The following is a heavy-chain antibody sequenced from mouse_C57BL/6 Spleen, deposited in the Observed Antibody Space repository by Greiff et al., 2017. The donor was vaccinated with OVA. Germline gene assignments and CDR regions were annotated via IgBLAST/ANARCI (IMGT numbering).Heavy chain of an antibody. V-gene: IGHV1-69*01. D-gene: IGHD4-1*01. J-gene: IGHJ3*01. CDR2: IDPSDSYT. CDR1: GYTFTSYW. Sequence: QVHVKQPGAELVMPGASVKLSCKASGYTFTSYWMHWVKQRPGQGLEWIGEIDPSDSYTNYNQKFKCKSTLTVDKSSSTAYMQLSSLTSEDSAVYYCARGTGTWFAYWGQGTLVTVSA. CDR3: ARGTGTWFAY.